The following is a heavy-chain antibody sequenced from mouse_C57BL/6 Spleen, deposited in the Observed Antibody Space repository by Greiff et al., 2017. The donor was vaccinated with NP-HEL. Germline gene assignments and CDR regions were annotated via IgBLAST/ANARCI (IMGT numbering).Heavy chain of an antibody. D-gene: IGHD1-1*01. V-gene: IGHV1-55*01. J-gene: IGHJ2*01. Sequence: VKLQQPGAELVKPGASVKMSCKASGYTFTSYWITWVKQRPGQGLEWIGDIYPGSGSTNYNEKFKSKATLTVDTSSSTAYMQLSSLTSEDSAVYYCARDYYGSSWTDWGQGTTLTVSS. CDR3: ARDYYGSSWTD. CDR2: IYPGSGST. CDR1: GYTFTSYW.